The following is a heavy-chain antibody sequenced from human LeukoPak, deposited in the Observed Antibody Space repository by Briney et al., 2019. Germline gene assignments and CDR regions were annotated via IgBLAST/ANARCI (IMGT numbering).Heavy chain of an antibody. V-gene: IGHV5-51*01. CDR1: GYTFTSYW. Sequence: GESLKISCKGSGYTFTSYWIAWVRQMPGKGLEWMGIIYPGDSDTRYSPSFQGQVTISADKSISTAYLQWSSLKASDTAMYYCARRAVAAAGRDYYYMDVWGKGTTVTISS. CDR2: IYPGDSDT. D-gene: IGHD6-13*01. CDR3: ARRAVAAAGRDYYYMDV. J-gene: IGHJ6*03.